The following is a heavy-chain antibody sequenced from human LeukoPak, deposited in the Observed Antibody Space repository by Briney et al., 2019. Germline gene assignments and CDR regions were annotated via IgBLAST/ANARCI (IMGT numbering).Heavy chain of an antibody. Sequence: SGSTNYNPSLKSRVTMSVDTSKNQFSLKLSSVTAADPAVYYCARGGTYYYGSGKGWFDPWGQGTLVTVSS. D-gene: IGHD3-10*01. V-gene: IGHV4-4*07. J-gene: IGHJ5*02. CDR3: ARGGTYYYGSGKGWFDP. CDR2: SGST.